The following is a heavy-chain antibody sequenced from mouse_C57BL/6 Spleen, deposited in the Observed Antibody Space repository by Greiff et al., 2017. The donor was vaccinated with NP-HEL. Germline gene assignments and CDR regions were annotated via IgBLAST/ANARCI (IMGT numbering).Heavy chain of an antibody. CDR2: INPSNGGT. D-gene: IGHD1-1*01. V-gene: IGHV1-53*01. Sequence: QVQLQQPGTELVKPGASVKLSCKASGYTFTSYWMHWVKQRPGQGLEWIGNINPSNGGTNYNEKFKSKATLTVDKSSSTAYMQLSSLTSEDSAVYYCARPPYYYGSSQAWFAYWGQGTLVTVSA. J-gene: IGHJ3*01. CDR3: ARPPYYYGSSQAWFAY. CDR1: GYTFTSYW.